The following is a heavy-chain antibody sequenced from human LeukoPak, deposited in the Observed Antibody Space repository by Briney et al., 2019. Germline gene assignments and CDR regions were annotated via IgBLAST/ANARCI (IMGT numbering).Heavy chain of an antibody. CDR2: IYYSGST. J-gene: IGHJ4*02. CDR1: GGSISSYY. V-gene: IGHV4-59*12. Sequence: SETLSLTCTVSGGSISSYYWSWIRQPPGKGLEWIGYIYYSGSTNYNPSLKSRVTISVDTSKNQFSLKLSSVTAEDTAVYYCAGDIPRGSTHLDYWGQGTLVTVSA. CDR3: AGDIPRGSTHLDY. D-gene: IGHD1-26*01.